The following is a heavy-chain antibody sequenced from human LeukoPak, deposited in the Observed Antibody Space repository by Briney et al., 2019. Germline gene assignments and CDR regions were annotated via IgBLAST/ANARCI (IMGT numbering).Heavy chain of an antibody. D-gene: IGHD6-19*01. CDR1: GGTFSSYA. CDR3: ARGGPVAGTHKYFQH. J-gene: IGHJ1*01. CDR2: IIPIFGTA. V-gene: IGHV1-69*01. Sequence: SVKVSCKASGGTFSSYAISWVRQAPGQGLEWMGGIIPIFGTANYAQKFQGRVTITADESTSTAYMELSSLRSEDTAVYYCARGGPVAGTHKYFQHWGQGTLVTVSS.